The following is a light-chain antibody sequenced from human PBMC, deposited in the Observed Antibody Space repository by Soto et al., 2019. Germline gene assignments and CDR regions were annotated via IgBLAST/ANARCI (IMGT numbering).Light chain of an antibody. CDR1: QSVGSSY. J-gene: IGKJ2*01. Sequence: EIVLTQSPGTLSLSPGDRATLSCRASQSVGSSYLAWYRQKPGQAPRLLMYGASRRATGIPDRFSGRGSGTDCTLTISRLEPEDFAVYYCQQYGSSLYTFGQGTKLEIK. V-gene: IGKV3-20*01. CDR3: QQYGSSLYT. CDR2: GAS.